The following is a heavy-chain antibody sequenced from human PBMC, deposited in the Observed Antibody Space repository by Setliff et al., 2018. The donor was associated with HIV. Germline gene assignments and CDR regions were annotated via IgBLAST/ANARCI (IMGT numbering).Heavy chain of an antibody. V-gene: IGHV4-38-2*01. Sequence: SSETLSLTCAVSGYSISSGYYWGWIRQPPGKGLEWIGSIYHSGSTAYNLALESRVSMSIDTSKNQFSLKLTSVTAADTAVYYCARLPYYDVFSGYYAPYFDYWGQGTLVTVSS. CDR2: IYHSGST. J-gene: IGHJ4*02. D-gene: IGHD3-3*01. CDR1: GYSISSGYY. CDR3: ARLPYYDVFSGYYAPYFDY.